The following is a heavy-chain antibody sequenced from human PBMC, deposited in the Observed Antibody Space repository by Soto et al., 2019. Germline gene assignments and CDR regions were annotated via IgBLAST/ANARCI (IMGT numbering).Heavy chain of an antibody. CDR1: GFTFSSYA. J-gene: IGHJ4*02. CDR3: AKEKLTTTCFDY. V-gene: IGHV3-23*01. D-gene: IGHD1-1*01. CDR2: ISGSGSNT. Sequence: PGGSLRLSCVASGFTFSSYAMYWVRQAPGKGLEWVSAISGSGSNTYYADSVKGRFTISRDNSQNTLYLQMNTLRAEDTALYYCAKEKLTTTCFDYWGQGTLVTVSS.